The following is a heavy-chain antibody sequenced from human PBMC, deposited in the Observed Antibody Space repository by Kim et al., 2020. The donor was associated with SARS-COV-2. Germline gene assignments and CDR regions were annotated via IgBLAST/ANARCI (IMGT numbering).Heavy chain of an antibody. CDR1: GYSSSKYW. D-gene: IGHD1-26*01. Sequence: GESLKISCEVSGYSSSKYWIAWVRQKPGKGLEWMGIIYPDDSDTRYSPSFQGQVTISVDKSTGTGYLQWSSLKASDAALYYCARGMGGLRVGRRSGWFDPWGQGTLVTVAS. CDR2: IYPDDSDT. J-gene: IGHJ5*02. V-gene: IGHV5-51*01. CDR3: ARGMGGLRVGRRSGWFDP.